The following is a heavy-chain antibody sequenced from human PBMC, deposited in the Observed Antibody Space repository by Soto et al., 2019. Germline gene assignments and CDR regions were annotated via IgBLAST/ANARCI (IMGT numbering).Heavy chain of an antibody. CDR2: ISSSSSYI. D-gene: IGHD1-7*01. CDR3: ARARITGTTGP. Sequence: GSLRLSCAASGFTFSSYSMNWVRQAPGKGLEWVSSISSSSSYIYYADSVKGRFTISRDNTKNSLYLQMNSLRAEDTAVYYCARARITGTTGPWGQGTLVTVSS. CDR1: GFTFSSYS. J-gene: IGHJ5*02. V-gene: IGHV3-21*01.